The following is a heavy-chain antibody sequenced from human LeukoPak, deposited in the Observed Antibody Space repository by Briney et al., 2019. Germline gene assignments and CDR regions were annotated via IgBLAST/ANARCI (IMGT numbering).Heavy chain of an antibody. D-gene: IGHD3-22*01. V-gene: IGHV3-73*01. Sequence: TGGSLKLSCAAPGFTFSDSGMHWVRQAPGKGLEWVGRMRSKTQNYATAYAASVKGRFTISRDDSKNTAFLQMNSLKTEDTAVYYCTNYDDSSDLWGYWGQGTLVTVSS. CDR1: GFTFSDSG. J-gene: IGHJ4*02. CDR3: TNYDDSSDLWGY. CDR2: MRSKTQNYAT.